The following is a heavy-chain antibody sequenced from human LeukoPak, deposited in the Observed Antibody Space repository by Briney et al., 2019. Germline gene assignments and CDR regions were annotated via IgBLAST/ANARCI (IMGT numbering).Heavy chain of an antibody. J-gene: IGHJ4*02. CDR3: ARRPHSGDRWSSGWYRYFDY. D-gene: IGHD6-19*01. V-gene: IGHV4-39*07. Sequence: PSETLSLTCTVSGGSISSSSYYWGWIRQPPGKGLEWIGSIYYSGSTYYNPSLKSRVTISVDTSKNQFSLKLSSVTAADTAVYYCARRPHSGDRWSSGWYRYFDYWGQGTLVTVSS. CDR2: IYYSGST. CDR1: GGSISSSSYY.